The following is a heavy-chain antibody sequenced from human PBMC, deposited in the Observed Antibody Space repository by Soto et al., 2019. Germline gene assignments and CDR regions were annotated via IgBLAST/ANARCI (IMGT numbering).Heavy chain of an antibody. CDR3: AKGPYFDFRRLDY. D-gene: IGHD3-9*01. Sequence: LRISPAPSGLTISIYGVNWVRKTPDKGMVWVAVISYDGSNKYYADSVKGRFTISRDNSKNTLYLQMNSLRADDTAVYYCAKGPYFDFRRLDYWGQGTLVTVSS. CDR1: GLTISIYG. V-gene: IGHV3-30*18. J-gene: IGHJ4*02. CDR2: ISYDGSNK.